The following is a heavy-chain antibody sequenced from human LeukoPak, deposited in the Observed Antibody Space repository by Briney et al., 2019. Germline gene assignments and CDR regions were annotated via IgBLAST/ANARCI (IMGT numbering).Heavy chain of an antibody. J-gene: IGHJ4*03. V-gene: IGHV1-69*04. CDR2: IIPILGIA. CDR1: GGTFSSYA. CDR3: ARDVIEMATFDY. Sequence: ASVKVSCKASGGTFSSYAISWVRQAPGQGLEWMGRIIPILGIANYAQKFQGRVTITAGKSTSTAYMELSSLRSEDTAVYYCARDVIEMATFDYWGQGTMVTVSS. D-gene: IGHD5-24*01.